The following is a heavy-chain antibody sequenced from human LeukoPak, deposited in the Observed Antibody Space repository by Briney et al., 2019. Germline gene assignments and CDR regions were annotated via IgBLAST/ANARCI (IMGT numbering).Heavy chain of an antibody. V-gene: IGHV5-51*01. CDR1: GYSFISYW. D-gene: IGHD6-13*01. CDR2: IYPGDSDT. Sequence: GESLKISCKGSGYSFISYWIGWVRQMPGKGLEWMGIIYPGDSDTTYSPSFQGQVTISVDKSISTAYLPWSSLKASDTAMYYCARQAGSSWARSWFDPWGQGTLVTVSS. J-gene: IGHJ5*02. CDR3: ARQAGSSWARSWFDP.